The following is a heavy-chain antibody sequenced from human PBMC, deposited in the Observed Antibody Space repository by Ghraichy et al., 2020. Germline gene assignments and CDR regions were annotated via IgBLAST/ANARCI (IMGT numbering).Heavy chain of an antibody. J-gene: IGHJ4*02. CDR3: AKEGHYYDSSGYYFKSSVYFDY. Sequence: GGSLRLSCAASGFTFSSYAMSWVRQAPGKGLEWVSAISGSGGSTYYADSVKGRFTISRDNSKNTLYLQMNSLRAEDTAVYYCAKEGHYYDSSGYYFKSSVYFDYWGQGTLGTVSS. CDR1: GFTFSSYA. D-gene: IGHD3-22*01. V-gene: IGHV3-23*01. CDR2: ISGSGGST.